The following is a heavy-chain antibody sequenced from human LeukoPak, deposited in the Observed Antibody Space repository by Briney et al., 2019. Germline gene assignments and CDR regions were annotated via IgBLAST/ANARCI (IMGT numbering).Heavy chain of an antibody. CDR2: ISSSGSTI. V-gene: IGHV3-48*03. D-gene: IGHD4-17*01. J-gene: IGHJ3*02. Sequence: PGGSLRLSCAASGFTFSSYEMNWVRQAPGKGLEWVSYISSSGSTIYYADSVKGRFTISRDNAKNSLYLQMNSLRAEDTAVYYCASSNDYGENDAFDIWGQGTMVTVSS. CDR3: ASSNDYGENDAFDI. CDR1: GFTFSSYE.